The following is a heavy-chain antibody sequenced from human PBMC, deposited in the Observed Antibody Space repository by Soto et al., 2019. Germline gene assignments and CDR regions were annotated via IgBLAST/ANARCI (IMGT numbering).Heavy chain of an antibody. J-gene: IGHJ4*02. Sequence: ASVKVSCKPSGYTLNTYYLHWVRQAPGQGLEWMGIIHPSGGGSTYAQKFLGRVTMTRDTSTSTVFMELSSLRSADTAVYYCARGGHIAVVTASFDYWGQGTLVTVSS. D-gene: IGHD2-21*02. CDR1: GYTLNTYY. V-gene: IGHV1-46*02. CDR2: IHPSGGGS. CDR3: ARGGHIAVVTASFDY.